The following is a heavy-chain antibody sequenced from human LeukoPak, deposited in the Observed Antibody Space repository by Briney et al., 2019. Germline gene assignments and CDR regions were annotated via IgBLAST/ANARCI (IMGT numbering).Heavy chain of an antibody. Sequence: ASVKVSCKASGYTFTGYYMHWLRQAPGQGLEWMGWINPNSGGTNYAQKFQGRVTMTRDMSISTAYMELSRLRSDDTAVYYCARGGRIAVAGTHPFPWGQGTLVTVSS. D-gene: IGHD6-19*01. CDR2: INPNSGGT. J-gene: IGHJ5*02. V-gene: IGHV1-2*02. CDR3: ARGGRIAVAGTHPFP. CDR1: GYTFTGYY.